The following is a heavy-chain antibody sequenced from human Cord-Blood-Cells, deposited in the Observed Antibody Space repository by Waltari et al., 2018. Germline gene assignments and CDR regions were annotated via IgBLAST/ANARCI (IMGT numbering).Heavy chain of an antibody. CDR3: ARLRANWGTHAFDI. V-gene: IGHV4-34*01. Sequence: QVQLQQWGAGLLKPSETLSLTCAVYGGSFSGYYRSWLRQPPGKGLEWIGEINHSGSTNYNPSLKSRVTISVDTSKNQFSLKLSSVTAADTAVYYCARLRANWGTHAFDIWGQGTMVTVSS. D-gene: IGHD7-27*01. J-gene: IGHJ3*02. CDR1: GGSFSGYY. CDR2: INHSGST.